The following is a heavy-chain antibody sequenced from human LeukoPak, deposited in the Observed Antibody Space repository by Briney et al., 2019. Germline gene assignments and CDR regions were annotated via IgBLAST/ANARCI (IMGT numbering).Heavy chain of an antibody. Sequence: GGSLRLSCAASGFTFSDYYMSWIRQAPGKGLEWVSYISSSGSTIYYADSVKGRFTISRDNAKNSLYLQMNSLRAEDTALYYCAKDSSSWAAFDYWGQGTLVTVSS. J-gene: IGHJ4*02. V-gene: IGHV3-11*01. CDR1: GFTFSDYY. CDR2: ISSSGSTI. D-gene: IGHD6-13*01. CDR3: AKDSSSWAAFDY.